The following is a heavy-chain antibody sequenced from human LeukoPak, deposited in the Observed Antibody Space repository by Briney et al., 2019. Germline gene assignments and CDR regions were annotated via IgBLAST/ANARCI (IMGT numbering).Heavy chain of an antibody. J-gene: IGHJ5*02. CDR2: IYYSGST. V-gene: IGHV4-59*08. D-gene: IGHD2-2*01. CDR3: ARIKCSSTSCTPYNWFDP. CDR1: GGSISSYY. Sequence: SETLSLTCTVSGGSISSYYWSWIRQPPGKGLEWIGYIYYSGSTNYNPSLKSRVTISVDTSKNQFSLKLSSVTAADTAVYYCARIKCSSTSCTPYNWFDPWGQGTLVTVSS.